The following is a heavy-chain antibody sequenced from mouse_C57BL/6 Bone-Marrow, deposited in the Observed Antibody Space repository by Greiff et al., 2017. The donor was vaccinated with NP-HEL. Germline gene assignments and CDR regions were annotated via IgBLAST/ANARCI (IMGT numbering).Heavy chain of an antibody. CDR2: ISGGGGNT. D-gene: IGHD1-1*01. J-gene: IGHJ2*01. V-gene: IGHV5-9*01. CDR3: ARQGATVVAYYFDY. CDR1: GFTFSSYT. Sequence: EVMLVESGGGLVKPGGSLKLSCAASGFTFSSYTMSWVRQTPEKRLEWVATISGGGGNTYYPDSVKGRFTISSGHAKNTLYLQMSSLRSEDTALYYCARQGATVVAYYFDYWGQGTTLTVSS.